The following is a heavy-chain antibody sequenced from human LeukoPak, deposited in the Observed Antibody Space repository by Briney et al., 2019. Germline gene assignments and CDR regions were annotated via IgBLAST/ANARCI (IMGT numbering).Heavy chain of an antibody. J-gene: IGHJ4*02. Sequence: GGSLRLSSAASGFTFSTYTMSWLRQAPGKGLEWVSSISSSSYIYYADSVKGRFTISRDNARNSLYLQMNSLRAEDTALYYCARGGGDIPIDYWGQGTLVTVSS. D-gene: IGHD2-21*02. V-gene: IGHV3-21*01. CDR3: ARGGGDIPIDY. CDR1: GFTFSTYT. CDR2: ISSSSYI.